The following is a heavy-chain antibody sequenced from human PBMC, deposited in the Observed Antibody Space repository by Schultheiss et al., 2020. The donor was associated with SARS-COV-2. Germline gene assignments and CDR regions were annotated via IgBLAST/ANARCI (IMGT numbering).Heavy chain of an antibody. D-gene: IGHD3-22*01. CDR3: ARDRPTYYYDSSGYAH. J-gene: IGHJ4*02. Sequence: SQTLSLTCAVYGGSFSGYYWSWIRQPPGKGLEWIGYMYYNGSAYYNPSLKSRVTISVDTSKNQFSLKLSSVTAADTAVYYCARDRPTYYYDSSGYAHWGQGTLVTVSS. CDR2: MYYNGSA. V-gene: IGHV4-59*12. CDR1: GGSFSGYY.